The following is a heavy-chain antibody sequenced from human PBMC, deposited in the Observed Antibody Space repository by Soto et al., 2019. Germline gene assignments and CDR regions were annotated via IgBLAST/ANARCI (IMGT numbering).Heavy chain of an antibody. V-gene: IGHV3-33*01. CDR3: ARGVRSSSWYGPNY. J-gene: IGHJ4*02. CDR2: IWYDGSNK. D-gene: IGHD6-13*01. Sequence: GGSLRLSCAASGFTFSSYGMHWVRQAPGKGLEWVAVIWYDGSNKYYADSVKGRFTISRDNSKNTLYLQMNSLRAQDTAVYYCARGVRSSSWYGPNYWGQGTLVTVSS. CDR1: GFTFSSYG.